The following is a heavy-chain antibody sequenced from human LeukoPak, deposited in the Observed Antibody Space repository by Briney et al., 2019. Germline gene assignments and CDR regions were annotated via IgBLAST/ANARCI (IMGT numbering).Heavy chain of an antibody. CDR2: IYYSGST. CDR3: ARVYCSSTSCYPRRRYYYYYMDV. D-gene: IGHD2-2*01. J-gene: IGHJ6*03. CDR1: GGSISSGGYY. Sequence: SETLSLTCTVSGGSISSGGYYWRWVRQHPGKGLEWIGYIYYSGSTYYNPSLKSRVTISVDTSKNQFSLKLSSVTAADTAVYYCARVYCSSTSCYPRRRYYYYYMDVWGKGTTVTVSS. V-gene: IGHV4-31*03.